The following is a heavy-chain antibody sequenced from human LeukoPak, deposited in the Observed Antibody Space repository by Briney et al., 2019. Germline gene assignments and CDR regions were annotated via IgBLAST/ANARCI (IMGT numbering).Heavy chain of an antibody. CDR1: GFTFSSYW. CDR2: IKQDGSEK. V-gene: IGHV3-7*01. Sequence: PAGSLRLSCAASGFTFSSYWMSWVRQAPGKGLEWVANIKQDGSEKYYVDSVKGRFTISRDNAKNSLYLQMNSLRAEDTAVYYCARRYCSGGCCYSLNTLGGQGTLVTVSS. CDR3: ARRYCSGGCCYSLNTL. J-gene: IGHJ4*02. D-gene: IGHD2-15*01.